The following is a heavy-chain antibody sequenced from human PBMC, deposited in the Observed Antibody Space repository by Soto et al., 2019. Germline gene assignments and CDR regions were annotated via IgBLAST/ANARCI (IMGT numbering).Heavy chain of an antibody. V-gene: IGHV3-23*01. J-gene: IGHJ6*02. CDR1: GFTFSSYA. CDR3: AKGTTMVARYGMDV. D-gene: IGHD3-10*01. Sequence: GGSLRLSCAASGFTFSSYAMSWVRQAPGKGLEWVSLISGSGGSTYNADSVKGRFTVSRDNSKNTLYVQMNSLRAEDTAVYYCAKGTTMVARYGMDVWGQGTTVTVSS. CDR2: ISGSGGST.